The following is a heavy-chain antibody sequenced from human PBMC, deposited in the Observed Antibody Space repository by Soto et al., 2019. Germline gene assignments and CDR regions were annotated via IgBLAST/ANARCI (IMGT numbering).Heavy chain of an antibody. CDR3: AEVRAVYDYIWGSYRSDYYYYMDV. J-gene: IGHJ6*03. CDR1: GFTFSSYA. V-gene: IGHV3-23*01. Sequence: EVQLLESGGGLVQPGGSLRLSCAASGFTFSSYAMTWVRQAPGKGLEWVSVISGSGGSTYYADSVKGRFTISRDNSKNTLYLQMNSLRAEDTAVYYCAEVRAVYDYIWGSYRSDYYYYMDVWGKGTTVTVSS. CDR2: ISGSGGST. D-gene: IGHD3-16*02.